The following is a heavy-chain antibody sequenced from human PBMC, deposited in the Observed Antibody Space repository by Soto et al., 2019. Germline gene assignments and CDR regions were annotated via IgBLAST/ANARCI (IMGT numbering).Heavy chain of an antibody. D-gene: IGHD2-15*01. V-gene: IGHV1-18*04. CDR2: ISAYNGNT. CDR3: ARRYCSGGSRNRLYS. J-gene: IGHJ4*02. CDR1: GYTFTSYG. Sequence: ASVKVSCKASGYTFTSYGISWVRQAPGQGLEWMGWISAYNGNTNYAQKLQGRVTMTTDTSTSTAYMELRSLRSDDTAVYYCARRYCSGGSRNRLYSWGQGTLVPVSS.